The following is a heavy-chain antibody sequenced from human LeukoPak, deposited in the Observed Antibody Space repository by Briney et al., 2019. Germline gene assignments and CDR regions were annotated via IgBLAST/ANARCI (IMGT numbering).Heavy chain of an antibody. CDR1: GGSISSYY. J-gene: IGHJ4*02. CDR2: IYYSGST. CDR3: ARDLGSGRDY. Sequence: SETLSLTCTVSGGSISSYYWSWIRQPPGKGLEWIGYIYYSGSTNYNPSLKSRVTISVDTSKNQFSLKLSSVTAADTAVYYCARDLGSGRDYWGQGTLVTVSS. D-gene: IGHD2-15*01. V-gene: IGHV4-59*01.